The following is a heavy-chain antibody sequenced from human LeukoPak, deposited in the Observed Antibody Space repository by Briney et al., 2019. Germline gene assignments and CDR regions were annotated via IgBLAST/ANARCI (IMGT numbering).Heavy chain of an antibody. CDR1: GGSISSYY. CDR3: ATHTSGYTYGLDY. V-gene: IGHV4-4*07. CDR2: IYTSGST. J-gene: IGHJ4*02. D-gene: IGHD5-18*01. Sequence: SETLSLTCTVSGGSISSYYWSWIRQPAGKGLEWIGHIYTSGSTNYNPSLKSRLTMSVDTSKNQFSLKLSSLTAADTAVYFCATHTSGYTYGLDYWGQGALVNVSS.